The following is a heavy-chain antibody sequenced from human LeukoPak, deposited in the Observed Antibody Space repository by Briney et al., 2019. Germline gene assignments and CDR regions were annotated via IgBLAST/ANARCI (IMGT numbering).Heavy chain of an antibody. CDR3: AKNTGSSYY. CDR2: IYYSGST. CDR1: GGSISSYY. V-gene: IGHV4-59*08. Sequence: SETLSLTCTVSGGSISSYYWSWIRQPPGKGLEWIGYIYYSGSTNYNPSLKSRATISVDTSKNQFSLKLTSVTDADTALYYCAKNTGSSYYWGQGILVTVSS. J-gene: IGHJ4*02. D-gene: IGHD2/OR15-2a*01.